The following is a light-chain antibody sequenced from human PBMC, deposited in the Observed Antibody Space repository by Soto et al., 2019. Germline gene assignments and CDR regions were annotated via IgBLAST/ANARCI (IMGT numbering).Light chain of an antibody. CDR2: DDS. J-gene: IGKJ1*01. CDR3: QHYSLVWA. Sequence: DIQMTQSPSTLSSSVGDRFTITCRASQSISEQLALYQQKPGKAPKVLIYDDSTLESGVPSRFSGSGSETEFTLTISSLQPDDFATYYCQHYSLVWAFGLGTKVDIK. CDR1: QSISEQ. V-gene: IGKV1-5*01.